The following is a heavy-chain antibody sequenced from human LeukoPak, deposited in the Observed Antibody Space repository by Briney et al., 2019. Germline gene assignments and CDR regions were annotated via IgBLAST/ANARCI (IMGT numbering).Heavy chain of an antibody. Sequence: GGSLRLSCAASGFTFSSYAMHWVRQAPGKGLEWVAVISTDGNIRLYSDSVKGRFTISRDTSKTTLFLQMNSLRAEDTAVYYCAKDLLPGAPDYFDYWGQGTLVTVSS. D-gene: IGHD2-21*02. J-gene: IGHJ4*02. V-gene: IGHV3-30-3*01. CDR1: GFTFSSYA. CDR2: ISTDGNIR. CDR3: AKDLLPGAPDYFDY.